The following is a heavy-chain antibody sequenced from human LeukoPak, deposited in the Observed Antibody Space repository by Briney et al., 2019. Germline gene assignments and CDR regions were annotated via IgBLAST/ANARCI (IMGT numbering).Heavy chain of an antibody. CDR3: AKHSSPVVPAAIWFDP. V-gene: IGHV3-30*18. Sequence: AGGSLRLSCAASGVTFSSYGIHWVRQAPGKGLEWVALISSDGNDKLYGDSVKCQFTSSRDDSKSTMYMQMNSLSAEDTAVYYCAKHSSPVVPAAIWFDPWGQGNLVTVSS. CDR2: ISSDGNDK. D-gene: IGHD2-2*01. CDR1: GVTFSSYG. J-gene: IGHJ5*02.